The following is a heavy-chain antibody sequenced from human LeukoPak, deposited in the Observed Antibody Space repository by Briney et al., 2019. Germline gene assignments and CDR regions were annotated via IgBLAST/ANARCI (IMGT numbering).Heavy chain of an antibody. Sequence: GGSLRLSCAASGFTFSSYSMNWVRQAPGKGLEWVSSISSSSSYIYYADSVKGRFTISRDNAKNSLYLQMNSLRAEDTAVYYCARGLWVDDYVWGSYRYLHDAHYFDYWGQGTLVTVSS. D-gene: IGHD3-16*02. V-gene: IGHV3-21*01. J-gene: IGHJ4*02. CDR1: GFTFSSYS. CDR2: ISSSSSYI. CDR3: ARGLWVDDYVWGSYRYLHDAHYFDY.